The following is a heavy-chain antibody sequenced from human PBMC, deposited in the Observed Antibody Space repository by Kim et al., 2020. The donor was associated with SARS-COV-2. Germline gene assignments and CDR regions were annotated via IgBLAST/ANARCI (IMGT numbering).Heavy chain of an antibody. D-gene: IGHD3-16*01. CDR1: GFTFSSYW. CDR2: INGDGSST. J-gene: IGHJ4*02. V-gene: IGHV3-74*01. CDR3: ASLSTGYVWGKFDY. Sequence: GGSLRLSCAASGFTFSSYWMHWVRQAPGEGLVWVSRINGDGSSTSYEDSVKGRFTISRDNAKNTLYLQMNSLRAEDTAVYYCASLSTGYVWGKFDYWGQGTLVTVSS.